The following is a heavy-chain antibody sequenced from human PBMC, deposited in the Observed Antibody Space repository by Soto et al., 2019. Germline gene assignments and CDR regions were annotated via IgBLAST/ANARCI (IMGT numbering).Heavy chain of an antibody. Sequence: EVQLVESGGGLVKPGGSLRLSCAASGFTFSNAWMSWVRQAPGKGLEWVGRIKRKTAGGTTDYAAPVKGRFTISRDDSKNTLYLQMNSLKTEDTAVYYCTTDRYCSSTSCLYYYYYMDVWGKGTTVTVSS. D-gene: IGHD2-2*01. CDR3: TTDRYCSSTSCLYYYYYMDV. J-gene: IGHJ6*03. V-gene: IGHV3-15*01. CDR2: IKRKTAGGTT. CDR1: GFTFSNAW.